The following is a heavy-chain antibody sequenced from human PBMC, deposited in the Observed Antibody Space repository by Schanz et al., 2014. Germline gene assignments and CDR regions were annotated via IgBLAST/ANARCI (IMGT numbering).Heavy chain of an antibody. V-gene: IGHV3-23*01. CDR1: GFTVSSNH. J-gene: IGHJ6*02. CDR3: AKGMGCCSGGTCYDYYYYGLDV. D-gene: IGHD2-15*01. CDR2: ISGSGGST. Sequence: EVQLLESGGGLVQPGGSLRLSCAVSGFTVSSNHMSWVRQAPGKGLEWVSGISGSGGSTYYADSVKGRFTISRDNSKNTLYLQMNSLSADDTAVFYCAKGMGCCSGGTCYDYYYYGLDVWGQGTTVTVSS.